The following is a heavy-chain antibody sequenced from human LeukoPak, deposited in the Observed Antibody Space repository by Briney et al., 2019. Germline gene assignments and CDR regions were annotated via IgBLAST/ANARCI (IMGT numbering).Heavy chain of an antibody. V-gene: IGHV3-23*01. J-gene: IGHJ4*02. Sequence: GASLRLSCAASGFTFSSYAMSWVRQAPGKGLEWVSAISGSGGSTYYADSVKGRFTISRDNSKNTLYLQMNSLRTEDTAVYYCAKAGDGYNYVFGGYWGQGTLVTVSS. CDR1: GFTFSSYA. CDR2: ISGSGGST. D-gene: IGHD5-24*01. CDR3: AKAGDGYNYVFGGY.